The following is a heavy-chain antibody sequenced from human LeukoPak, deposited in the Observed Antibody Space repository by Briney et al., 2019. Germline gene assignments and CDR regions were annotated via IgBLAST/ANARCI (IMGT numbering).Heavy chain of an antibody. J-gene: IGHJ4*02. CDR2: ISSSSSTI. CDR3: ARVWRYGGNDY. V-gene: IGHV3-48*01. Sequence: GGSLRLSCAASGFTFSSYSMNWVRQAPGKGLEWVSYISSSSSTIYYADSVKGRFTISRDNAKNSLYLQMNSLRAEDTAVYYCARVWRYGGNDYWGQGALVTVSS. D-gene: IGHD4/OR15-4a*01. CDR1: GFTFSSYS.